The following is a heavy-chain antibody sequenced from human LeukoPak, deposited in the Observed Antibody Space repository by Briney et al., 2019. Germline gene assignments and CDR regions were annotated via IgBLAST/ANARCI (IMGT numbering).Heavy chain of an antibody. CDR2: INWNGGSR. V-gene: IGHV3-20*04. D-gene: IGHD1-26*01. J-gene: IGHJ3*02. Sequence: PGGSLRLSCAASGFTFDDYGLSWVRQAPGKGLEWVSGINWNGGSRGYADSVRGRFTISRDNAKNPLYLQMNGLRAEDTAFYYCARRQIVRITRTHAFDIWGQGTMVTVSS. CDR1: GFTFDDYG. CDR3: ARRQIVRITRTHAFDI.